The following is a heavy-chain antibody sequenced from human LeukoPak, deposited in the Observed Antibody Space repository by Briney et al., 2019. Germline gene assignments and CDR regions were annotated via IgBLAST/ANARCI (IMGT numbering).Heavy chain of an antibody. CDR3: AKAGRSASGYDYGEFDY. D-gene: IGHD5-12*01. CDR1: GFTFSSYA. V-gene: IGHV3-23*01. Sequence: GGSLRLSCAASGFTFSSYAMSWVRQAPGKGLEWVSAISGSGGSTYYADSVKGRFTISRDNSKNTLYLQMNSLRAEDTAVYYCAKAGRSASGYDYGEFDYWGQGTLVTVSS. J-gene: IGHJ4*02. CDR2: ISGSGGST.